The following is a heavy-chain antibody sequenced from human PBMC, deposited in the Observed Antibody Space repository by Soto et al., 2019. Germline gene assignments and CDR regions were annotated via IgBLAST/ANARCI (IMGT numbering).Heavy chain of an antibody. CDR3: ARLHGYCISSSCHGHYAMDV. J-gene: IGHJ6*02. V-gene: IGHV4-31*03. Sequence: PSETLSLTCTVSGGSISSGGYYWSWIRQHPGKGLEWIGYIYYSGNTYYNPSLKSRVTISVDTSKNQFSLKVTSVTAADTAVYYCARLHGYCISSSCHGHYAMDVWGQGTTVTVSS. D-gene: IGHD2-2*01. CDR2: IYYSGNT. CDR1: GGSISSGGYY.